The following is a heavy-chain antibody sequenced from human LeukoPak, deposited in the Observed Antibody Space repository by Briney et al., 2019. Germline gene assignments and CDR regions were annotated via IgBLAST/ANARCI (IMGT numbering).Heavy chain of an antibody. CDR1: GFTFSNHG. J-gene: IGHJ4*02. V-gene: IGHV3-23*01. Sequence: PGGSLRLSCAASGFTFSNHGMNWVRQAPGKGLEWVSGISPSGDITYYADSVKSRFTISRDNSKNTVYLQVISLTAEDTAVYYCAKDDAWLRFGEWSQGTLVTVSS. CDR3: AKDDAWLRFGE. D-gene: IGHD3-10*01. CDR2: ISPSGDIT.